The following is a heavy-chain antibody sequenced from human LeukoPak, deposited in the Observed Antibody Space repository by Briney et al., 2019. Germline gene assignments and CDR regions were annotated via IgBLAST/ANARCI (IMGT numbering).Heavy chain of an antibody. CDR1: GYTFTGYY. Sequence: GASVKVSCKASGYTFTGYYIHWVRQAPGQGLEWMGWINPNTGGTNYAQKFQGRVTMTRDTSISTAYMELSRLRSDDTAFYYRARELIVGATTSTGYWGQGTLVTVSS. V-gene: IGHV1-2*02. CDR2: INPNTGGT. J-gene: IGHJ4*02. D-gene: IGHD1-26*01. CDR3: ARELIVGATTSTGY.